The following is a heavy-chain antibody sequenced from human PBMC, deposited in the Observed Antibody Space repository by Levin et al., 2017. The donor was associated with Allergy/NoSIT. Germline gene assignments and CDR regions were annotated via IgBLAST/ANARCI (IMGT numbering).Heavy chain of an antibody. V-gene: IGHV3-21*01. CDR1: GITFSTDA. D-gene: IGHD1-14*01. CDR3: VRGGGSSPFDY. CDR2: ISSISSHM. Sequence: PGGSLRLSCAASGITFSTDAMSWVREAPGKGLEWVSYISSISSHMYYVDSVKGRFTISRDNAGNSLYLQMNSLRAEDTAVYYCVRGGGSSPFDYWGQGTLVTVSS. J-gene: IGHJ4*02.